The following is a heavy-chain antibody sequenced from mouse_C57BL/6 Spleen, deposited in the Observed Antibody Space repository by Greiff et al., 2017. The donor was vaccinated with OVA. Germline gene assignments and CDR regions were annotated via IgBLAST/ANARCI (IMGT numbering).Heavy chain of an antibody. D-gene: IGHD2-4*01. CDR2: ISDGGSYT. J-gene: IGHJ3*01. Sequence: EVHLVESGGGLVKPGGSLKLSCAASGFTFSSYAMSWVRQTPEKRLEWVATISDGGSYTYYPDNVKGRFTISRDNAKNNLYLQMSHLKSEDTAMYYCARDEGLWFAYWGQGTLVTVSA. CDR3: ARDEGLWFAY. V-gene: IGHV5-4*01. CDR1: GFTFSSYA.